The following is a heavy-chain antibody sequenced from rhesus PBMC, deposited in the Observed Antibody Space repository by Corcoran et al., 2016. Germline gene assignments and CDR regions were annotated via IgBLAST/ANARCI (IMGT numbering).Heavy chain of an antibody. D-gene: IGHD3-16*01. CDR2: IDPSDSDT. J-gene: IGHJ4*01. CDR1: GYSFPSYW. CDR3: AKGGYSGSYYHFDY. Sequence: EVQLVQSGAEVKRPGESLKISCKTSGYSFPSYWISWVRQLPGKGLEWRGAIDPSDSDTRYSPSFQGQVTISADKSSSTAYLQWSSLKASDSATYYCAKGGYSGSYYHFDYWGQGVLVTVSS. V-gene: IGHV5-2*01.